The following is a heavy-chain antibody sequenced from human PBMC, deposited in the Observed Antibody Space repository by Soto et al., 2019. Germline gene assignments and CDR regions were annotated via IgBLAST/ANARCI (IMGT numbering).Heavy chain of an antibody. Sequence: PGGSLRLSCAASGFTFSSYAMSWVRQAPGKGLEWVSAISGSGGSTYYADSVKGRFTISRDNSKNTLYLQMNSLRAEDTAVYYCEKNRGREMATIVYWGQGTLVTVSS. CDR3: EKNRGREMATIVY. CDR1: GFTFSSYA. D-gene: IGHD5-12*01. J-gene: IGHJ4*02. CDR2: ISGSGGST. V-gene: IGHV3-23*01.